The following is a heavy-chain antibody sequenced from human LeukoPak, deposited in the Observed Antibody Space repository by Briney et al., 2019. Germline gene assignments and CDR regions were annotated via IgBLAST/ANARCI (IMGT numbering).Heavy chain of an antibody. CDR3: AREHSQYQLLQSWFDP. Sequence: GGSLRLSCAASGFTFSSYSMNWVRQAPGKGLEWVSSISISSSYIDSADSVKGRFTISRDNAKTSLYLQMNSLRAEDTAVYYCAREHSQYQLLQSWFDPWGQGTLVTVSS. CDR2: ISISSSYI. V-gene: IGHV3-21*01. J-gene: IGHJ5*02. CDR1: GFTFSSYS. D-gene: IGHD2-2*01.